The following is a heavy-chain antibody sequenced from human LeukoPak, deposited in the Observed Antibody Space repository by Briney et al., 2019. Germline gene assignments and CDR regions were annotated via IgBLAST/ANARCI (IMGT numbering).Heavy chain of an antibody. Sequence: GGSLRLSCAASGFTFSSYSINWVRQAPGKGLEWVSSISSSSSYIYYADSVKGRFTISGDNAKNSLYLQMNSLRAEDTAVYYCARSPLGFWFGELLPPPANWFDPWGQGTLVTVSS. J-gene: IGHJ5*02. V-gene: IGHV3-21*01. CDR3: ARSPLGFWFGELLPPPANWFDP. CDR2: ISSSSSYI. D-gene: IGHD3-10*01. CDR1: GFTFSSYS.